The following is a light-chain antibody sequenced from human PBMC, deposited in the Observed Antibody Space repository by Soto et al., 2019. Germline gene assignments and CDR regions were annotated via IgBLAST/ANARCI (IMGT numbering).Light chain of an antibody. CDR3: QQYNNWLSIT. CDR2: GAS. J-gene: IGKJ5*01. Sequence: EIVFTQCPGTLSLSPGERATLSCRATESISRNLACYQQKPGQAPRLLIYGASTRATGIPASISSGGSWTKYTLTISSLQPSDFSVYYCQQYNNWLSITFGQGTRLEIK. CDR1: ESISRN. V-gene: IGKV3-15*01.